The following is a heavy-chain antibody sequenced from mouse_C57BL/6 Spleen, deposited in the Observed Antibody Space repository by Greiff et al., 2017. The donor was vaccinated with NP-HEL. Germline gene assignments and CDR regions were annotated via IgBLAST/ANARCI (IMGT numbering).Heavy chain of an antibody. J-gene: IGHJ3*01. Sequence: QVQLQQPGAELVMPGASVKLSCKASGYTFTSYWMHWVKQRPGQGLEWIGEIDPSDSYTNYNQKFKGKSTLTVDKSSSTAYMQLSSLTSEDAAVYYCARGGRGCAYWGQGTLVTVSA. D-gene: IGHD3-3*01. CDR1: GYTFTSYW. V-gene: IGHV1-69*01. CDR3: ARGGRGCAY. CDR2: IDPSDSYT.